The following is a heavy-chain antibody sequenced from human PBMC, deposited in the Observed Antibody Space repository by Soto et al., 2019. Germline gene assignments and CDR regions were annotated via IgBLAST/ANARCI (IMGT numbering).Heavy chain of an antibody. D-gene: IGHD6-13*01. CDR1: GFTFSDYY. J-gene: IGHJ5*02. V-gene: IGHV3-11*06. Sequence: GGSLRLSCAASGFTFSDYYMSWIRQAPGKGLEWVSYISSSSSYTNYADSVKGRFTISRDNAKNSLYLQMNSLRAEDTAVYYCARGEGYTSSRITGPQTPNWFDTWGQGTLVTVSS. CDR2: ISSSSSYT. CDR3: ARGEGYTSSRITGPQTPNWFDT.